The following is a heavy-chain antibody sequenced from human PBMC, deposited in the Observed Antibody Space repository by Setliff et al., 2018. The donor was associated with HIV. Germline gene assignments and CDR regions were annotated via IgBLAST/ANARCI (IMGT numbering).Heavy chain of an antibody. CDR1: GGSISTYY. J-gene: IGHJ4*02. D-gene: IGHD6-13*01. CDR2: IYSSGST. CDR3: ARAYSSSWYSSHLWVDY. V-gene: IGHV4-4*08. Sequence: SETLSLTCTVSGGSISTYYWNWIRQPPGKGLEWIGYIYSSGSTNYNPSLKSRVTISVDTSKNQFSLKLSSVTAADTAVYYCARAYSSSWYSSHLWVDYWGQGTLVTVSS.